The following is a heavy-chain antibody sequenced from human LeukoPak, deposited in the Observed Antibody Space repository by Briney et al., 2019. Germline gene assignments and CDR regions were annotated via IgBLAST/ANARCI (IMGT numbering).Heavy chain of an antibody. CDR1: GFTFSNYW. D-gene: IGHD6-25*01. V-gene: IGHV3-7*01. CDR2: IKTDGSEK. Sequence: GGSLRLSCEGSGFTFSNYWMGWVRQAPGQGQQWVANIKTDGSEKYYVDSVKGRFTISRDNAKNSLYLQMNSLRADDTAVYYCARFAAGGSYYYYMDVWGKGTTVTVSS. CDR3: ARFAAGGSYYYYMDV. J-gene: IGHJ6*03.